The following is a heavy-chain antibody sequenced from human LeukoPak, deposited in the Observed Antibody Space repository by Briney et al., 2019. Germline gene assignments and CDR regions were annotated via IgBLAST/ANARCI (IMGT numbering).Heavy chain of an antibody. Sequence: GGSLRLSCAASRFNFRESGMYSVAQAPGQELMGGARTNSDGSDTAHADSVRGRFTVSRDNAKNTLYLQMNSLRAEDTAVYFCVMYTWGDVPDIWGQGTMVTVSS. V-gene: IGHV3-74*01. D-gene: IGHD1-20*01. J-gene: IGHJ3*02. CDR2: TNSDGSDT. CDR3: VMYTWGDVPDI. CDR1: RFNFRESG.